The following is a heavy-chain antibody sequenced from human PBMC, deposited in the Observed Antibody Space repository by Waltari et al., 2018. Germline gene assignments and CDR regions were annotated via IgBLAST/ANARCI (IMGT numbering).Heavy chain of an antibody. D-gene: IGHD3-22*01. CDR2: ISGSAISK. CDR1: GFNFGGHA. V-gene: IGHV3-23*01. J-gene: IGHJ4*02. CDR3: ARRYYYDSDDYLGSIDS. Sequence: VQLLESGGELVQPGGSLRLSCAASGFNFGGHAMNWVRQAPGKGREWISAISGSAISKNYAESVKGRFTISRDNSKNMVYLQMNSLRAEDTALYYCARRYYYDSDDYLGSIDSWGQGTLVTVSS.